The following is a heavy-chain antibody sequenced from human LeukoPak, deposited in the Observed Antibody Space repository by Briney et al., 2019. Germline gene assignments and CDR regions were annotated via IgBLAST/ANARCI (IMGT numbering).Heavy chain of an antibody. CDR3: AKSPVDGDNFYYYYMDV. V-gene: IGHV3-30*18. J-gene: IGHJ6*03. CDR1: GFTFTSFA. D-gene: IGHD5-24*01. CDR2: ILYDGSNK. Sequence: PGGSLRLSCAASGFTFTSFAMSWVRQAPGKGLEWVAIILYDGSNKYYADSVKGRFTISRDNSKNTLYLQMNSLRAEDTAVYYCAKSPVDGDNFYYYYMDVWGKGTTVTVSS.